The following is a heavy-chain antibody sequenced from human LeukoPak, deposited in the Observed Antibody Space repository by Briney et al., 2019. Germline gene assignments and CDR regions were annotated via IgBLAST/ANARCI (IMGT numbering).Heavy chain of an antibody. Sequence: PSETLSLTCSVSGGSISGYHWSWIRQPPGKGLEWIGHIYYSGSSGSTFYNASLKSRVPISVDTSKNQFSLNLSSMTAADTAVYYCARWNNGGDCWGQGTLVTVSS. CDR2: IYYSGSSGST. CDR1: GGSISGYH. V-gene: IGHV4-59*01. D-gene: IGHD1/OR15-1a*01. J-gene: IGHJ4*02. CDR3: ARWNNGGDC.